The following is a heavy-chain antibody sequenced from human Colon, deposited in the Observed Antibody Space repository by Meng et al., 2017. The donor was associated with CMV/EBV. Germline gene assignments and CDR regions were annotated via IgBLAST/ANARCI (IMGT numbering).Heavy chain of an antibody. CDR3: VGARMVGASYDFDH. Sequence: GESLKISCDGSGFTFSDYSLTWVRQPPGKGLEWVGLIRGHRNGGAVEYDASIIDRFTMSRDDSKSVAYLHMNKLKIEDTGVYYCVGARMVGASYDFDHWGLGTLVTVSS. CDR2: IRGHRNGGAV. CDR1: GFTFSDYS. J-gene: IGHJ4*02. D-gene: IGHD1-26*01. V-gene: IGHV3-49*04.